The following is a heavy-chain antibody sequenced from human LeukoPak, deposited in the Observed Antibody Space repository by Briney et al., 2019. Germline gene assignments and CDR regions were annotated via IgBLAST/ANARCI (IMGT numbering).Heavy chain of an antibody. J-gene: IGHJ6*03. CDR2: INPNSGGT. CDR1: GYTFTGYY. D-gene: IGHD3-10*01. Sequence: ASVKVSCEASGYTFTGYYMHWVRQAPGQGLEWMGWINPNSGGTNYAQKFQGRVTMTRDTSISTAYMELRSLRSDDTAVYYCARGRVTMVRGENYYYYMDVWGKGTTVTISS. V-gene: IGHV1-2*02. CDR3: ARGRVTMVRGENYYYYMDV.